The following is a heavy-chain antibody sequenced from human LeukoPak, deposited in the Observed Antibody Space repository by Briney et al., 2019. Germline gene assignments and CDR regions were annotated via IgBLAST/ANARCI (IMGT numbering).Heavy chain of an antibody. V-gene: IGHV3-33*01. J-gene: IGHJ4*02. Sequence: GGSLRLFCAASGFTFSSYGMHWVRQAPGKGLEWVAVIWYDGSNKYYADSVKGRFTISRDNSKNTLYLQMNSLRAEDTAVYYCARDGEVGRDIVVVVAHPPDYWGQGTLVTVSS. CDR2: IWYDGSNK. CDR1: GFTFSSYG. CDR3: ARDGEVGRDIVVVVAHPPDY. D-gene: IGHD2-15*01.